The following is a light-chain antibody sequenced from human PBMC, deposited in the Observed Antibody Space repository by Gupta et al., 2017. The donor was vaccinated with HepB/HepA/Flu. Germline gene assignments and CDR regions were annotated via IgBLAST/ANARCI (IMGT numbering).Light chain of an antibody. V-gene: IGLV2-23*02. CDR2: GVT. Sequence: QSALTQPAPVSASPGQSITISCTGTSSDVGGYNIVSWFQQYPGKAPKLIIYGVTKRPSGISSRFSGSKSGNTASRTISGLQSEDEADYFGCSYAGRSSVIFGGGTKLAVL. J-gene: IGLJ2*01. CDR3: CSYAGRSSVI. CDR1: SSDVGGYNI.